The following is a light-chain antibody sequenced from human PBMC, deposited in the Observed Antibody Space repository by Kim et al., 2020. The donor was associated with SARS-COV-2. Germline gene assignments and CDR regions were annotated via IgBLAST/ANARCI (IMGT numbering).Light chain of an antibody. J-gene: IGLJ2*01. CDR2: EVS. CDR3: CSYAGSSTSVV. Sequence: QSITISCTGTSIDVGSYNLVSWYQQHPGKAPKLMIYEVSKRPSGVSNRFSGSKSGNTASLTISGLQAEDEADYYCCSYAGSSTSVVFGGGTQLTVL. V-gene: IGLV2-23*02. CDR1: SIDVGSYNL.